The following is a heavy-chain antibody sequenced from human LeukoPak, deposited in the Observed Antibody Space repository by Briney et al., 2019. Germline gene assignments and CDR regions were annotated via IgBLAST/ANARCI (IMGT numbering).Heavy chain of an antibody. V-gene: IGHV4-59*08. D-gene: IGHD1-1*01. CDR2: IYYSGST. CDR3: ARYNWNDAGHYGMDV. J-gene: IGHJ6*02. Sequence: SETLSLTCTVSGGSISSYYWSWIRQPPGKGLEWIGYIYYSGSTNYNPSLKSRVTISVDTSKNQFSLKLSSVTAADTAVYYCARYNWNDAGHYGMDVWGQGTTVTVSS. CDR1: GGSISSYY.